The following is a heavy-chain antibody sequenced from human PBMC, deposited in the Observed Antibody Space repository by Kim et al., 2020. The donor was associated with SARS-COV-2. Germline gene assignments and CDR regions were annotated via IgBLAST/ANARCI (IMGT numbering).Heavy chain of an antibody. Sequence: YAQKFQGRVTMTRDTSTSTVYMELSSLRSEDTAVYYCARAPRRHLAGARYWGQGTLVTVSS. D-gene: IGHD2-21*01. CDR3: ARAPRRHLAGARY. V-gene: IGHV1-46*01. J-gene: IGHJ4*02.